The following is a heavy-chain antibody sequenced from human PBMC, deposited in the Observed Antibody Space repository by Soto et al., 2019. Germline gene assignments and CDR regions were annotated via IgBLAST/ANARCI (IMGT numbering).Heavy chain of an antibody. V-gene: IGHV1-69*02. Sequence: ASVKVSCKASGGTFSSYTISWVRQAPGQGLEWMGRIIPILGIANYAQKFQGRVTITADKSTSTAYMELSSLRSEDTAVYYCARATQQLVPNYYGMDVWGQGTTVTVSS. CDR1: GGTFSSYT. J-gene: IGHJ6*02. CDR2: IIPILGIA. D-gene: IGHD6-13*01. CDR3: ARATQQLVPNYYGMDV.